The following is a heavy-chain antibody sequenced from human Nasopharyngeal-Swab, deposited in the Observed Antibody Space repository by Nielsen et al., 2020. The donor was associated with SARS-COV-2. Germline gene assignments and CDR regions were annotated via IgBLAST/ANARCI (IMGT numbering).Heavy chain of an antibody. V-gene: IGHV4-4*07. J-gene: IGHJ6*02. D-gene: IGHD6-13*01. CDR1: GGSISSYY. Sequence: SETPSLTCTVSGGSISSYYWSWIRQPAGKGLEWIGRIYTSGSTNYNPSLKSRVTMSVDTSKNQFSLKLSSVTAADTAVYYCARDGEIAAAPYYYYYYYGMDVWGQGTTVTVSS. CDR2: IYTSGST. CDR3: ARDGEIAAAPYYYYYYYGMDV.